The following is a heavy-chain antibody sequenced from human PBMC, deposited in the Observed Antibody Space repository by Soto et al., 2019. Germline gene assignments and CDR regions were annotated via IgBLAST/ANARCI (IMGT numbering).Heavy chain of an antibody. Sequence: SETLSLTCAVYGGSFSGYYWSWIRQPPGKGLEWIGEINHSGSTNYNPSLKSRVTISVDTSKNQFSLKLSSVTAADTAVYYCARGFWSGNSSGGLGMDVWGQGTTVTVSS. J-gene: IGHJ6*02. D-gene: IGHD3-3*01. CDR2: INHSGST. CDR3: ARGFWSGNSSGGLGMDV. CDR1: GGSFSGYY. V-gene: IGHV4-34*01.